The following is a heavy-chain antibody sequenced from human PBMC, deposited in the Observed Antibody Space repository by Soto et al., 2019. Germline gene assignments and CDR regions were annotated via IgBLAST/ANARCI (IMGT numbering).Heavy chain of an antibody. CDR3: ARDMELVRPPRYYYYYMDV. D-gene: IGHD6-6*01. J-gene: IGHJ6*03. Sequence: PGGSLRLSCAASGFTFSSYWMSWVRQAPGKGLEWVANIKQDGSEKYYVDSVKGRFTISRDNAKNSLYLQMNSLRAEDTAVFYCARDMELVRPPRYYYYYMDVWGKGTTVTVSS. CDR2: IKQDGSEK. V-gene: IGHV3-7*01. CDR1: GFTFSSYW.